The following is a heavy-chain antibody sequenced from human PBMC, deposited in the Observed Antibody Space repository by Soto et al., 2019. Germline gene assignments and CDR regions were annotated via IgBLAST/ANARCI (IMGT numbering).Heavy chain of an antibody. J-gene: IGHJ4*02. V-gene: IGHV3-23*01. D-gene: IGHD4-4*01. Sequence: VGSLRLSCVASGFPFSSYVMSWVRQAPGKGLEWVSGISGGGSNTFYADSVKGRFTISRDNSKNTLLLQMNSLGAEDTAVYYCAKDSNKYSSSLRGRYFDYWGQGIGVTVSS. CDR1: GFPFSSYV. CDR3: AKDSNKYSSSLRGRYFDY. CDR2: ISGGGSNT.